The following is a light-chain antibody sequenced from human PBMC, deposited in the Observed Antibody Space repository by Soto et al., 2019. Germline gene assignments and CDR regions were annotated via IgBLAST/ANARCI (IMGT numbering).Light chain of an antibody. J-gene: IGKJ1*01. CDR2: GAS. V-gene: IGKV3-20*01. CDR3: QQYGSSLTWT. Sequence: EVVLTQSPGTVSFSPKERATLSFRARQSVSSSYLAWYQQKPGQAPRLLIYGASSRATGIPDRFSGSGSGTDFTLTISRLEPEDFAVYYCQQYGSSLTWTFGQGTKVDIK. CDR1: QSVSSSY.